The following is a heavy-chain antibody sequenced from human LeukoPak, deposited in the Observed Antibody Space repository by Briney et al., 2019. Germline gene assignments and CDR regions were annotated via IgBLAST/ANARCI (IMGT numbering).Heavy chain of an antibody. CDR1: GYTFIDYY. J-gene: IGHJ3*02. D-gene: IGHD3-10*01. V-gene: IGHV1-2*02. CDR2: INPSSGGT. Sequence: WASVKVSCKASGYTFIDYYMHWVRQAPGQGPEWMGWINPSSGGTIYAQKFQGRVTMTRDTSISTHYMELSRLRFDDTAVYYCARGQNYFGTINDDAFDIWGQGTMVTVSS. CDR3: ARGQNYFGTINDDAFDI.